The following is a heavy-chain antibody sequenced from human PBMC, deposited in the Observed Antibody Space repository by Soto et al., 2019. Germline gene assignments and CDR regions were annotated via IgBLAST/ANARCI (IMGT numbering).Heavy chain of an antibody. V-gene: IGHV1-69*08. D-gene: IGHD2-15*01. CDR2: VIPLLDAS. Sequence: QVQLVQSGAEVKKPGSSVRISCAASGATFNDYTFTWIRRAPGQGLEWMGGVIPLLDASTYAEKFQDRVTITADRSTSTVYMELSGLKSEDSAIYYRASGKSQMTQDRMGFYYYMDVWGKGTTVTVSS. J-gene: IGHJ6*03. CDR1: GATFNDYT. CDR3: ASGKSQMTQDRMGFYYYMDV.